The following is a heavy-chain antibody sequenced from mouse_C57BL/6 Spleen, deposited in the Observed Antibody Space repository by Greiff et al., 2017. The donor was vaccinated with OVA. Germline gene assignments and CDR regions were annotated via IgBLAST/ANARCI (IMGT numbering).Heavy chain of an antibody. Sequence: VQLQQSGAELVKPGASVKLSCKASGYTFTSYWMHWVKQRPGQGLEWIGMIHPNSGSTNYNEKFKSKATLTVDKSSSTAYMQLSSLTSEDSAVYYCARSDYYAGYFDVWGTGTTVTVSS. CDR2: IHPNSGST. J-gene: IGHJ1*03. V-gene: IGHV1-64*01. CDR1: GYTFTSYW. CDR3: ARSDYYAGYFDV. D-gene: IGHD1-1*01.